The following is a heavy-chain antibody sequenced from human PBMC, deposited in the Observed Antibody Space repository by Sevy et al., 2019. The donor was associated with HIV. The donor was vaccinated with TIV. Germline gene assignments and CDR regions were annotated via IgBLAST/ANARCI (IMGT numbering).Heavy chain of an antibody. CDR3: ASDGGQDKGGAFDI. CDR2: IIPIFGTA. J-gene: IGHJ3*02. D-gene: IGHD2-15*01. CDR1: GGTFSSYA. Sequence: ASVKVSCKASGGTFSSYAISWVRQAPGQGLEWMGGIIPIFGTANYPQKFQGRVTITADESTSTAYMELSSLRSEDTAVYYCASDGGQDKGGAFDIWGQGTMVTVSS. V-gene: IGHV1-69*13.